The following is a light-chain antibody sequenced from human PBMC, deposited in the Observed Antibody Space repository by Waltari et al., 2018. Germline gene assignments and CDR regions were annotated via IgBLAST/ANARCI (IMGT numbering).Light chain of an antibody. CDR2: DVT. CDR3: CSYAGSYTWV. V-gene: IGLV2-11*01. Sequence: SALTQPRPVSGSPGQSATIPCTGTTHDLGCYNYVSWYQQHPGKAPKLIILDVTTRPSRVHDRLSGSKSCNTASLTISGLRAADEAEYYCCSYAGSYTWVFGGGTKLTVV. J-gene: IGLJ3*02. CDR1: THDLGCYNY.